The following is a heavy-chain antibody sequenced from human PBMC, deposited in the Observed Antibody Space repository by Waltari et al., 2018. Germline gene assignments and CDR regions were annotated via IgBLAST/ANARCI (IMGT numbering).Heavy chain of an antibody. V-gene: IGHV4-4*07. CDR1: GGSISTYY. CDR2: IHTSEST. J-gene: IGHJ5*02. Sequence: QVQLQESGPGLVKPSETLSLTCTVSGGSISTYYWSWIRQSTGMGLEWIGRIHTSESTSNDPSFRSHVTRSVDRSRNQFTRTLSSGTAADTSVYYCARRITESAPSRGGDNWFDRWGQGTLVTVSS. CDR3: ARRITESAPSRGGDNWFDR. D-gene: IGHD3-10*01.